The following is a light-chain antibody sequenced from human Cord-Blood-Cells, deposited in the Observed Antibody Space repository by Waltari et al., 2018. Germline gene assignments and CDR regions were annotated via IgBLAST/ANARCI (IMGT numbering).Light chain of an antibody. CDR2: DAS. CDR1: QSVSSY. Sequence: EIVLTQSPATLSLSPGERATLSCRASQSVSSYLAWYQQKPGQAPRLLFYDASNRATGIPARFSGSGSGTDFTLTISSLEPEDFAVYYCQQRSNWSLTFGPGTKVDIK. J-gene: IGKJ3*01. CDR3: QQRSNWSLT. V-gene: IGKV3-11*01.